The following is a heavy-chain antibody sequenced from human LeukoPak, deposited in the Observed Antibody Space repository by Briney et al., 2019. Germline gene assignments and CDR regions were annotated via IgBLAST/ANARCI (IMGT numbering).Heavy chain of an antibody. Sequence: PSETLSLTCTVSGDSISSYYWSWIRQPPGKGLEWIGYIYYSGSTNYNPSLKSRVTISVDTSKNQFSLKLSSVTAADTAVYYCARAPRKGYSSSWFDYWGQGTLVTVSS. V-gene: IGHV4-59*01. J-gene: IGHJ4*02. CDR1: GDSISSYY. D-gene: IGHD6-13*01. CDR3: ARAPRKGYSSSWFDY. CDR2: IYYSGST.